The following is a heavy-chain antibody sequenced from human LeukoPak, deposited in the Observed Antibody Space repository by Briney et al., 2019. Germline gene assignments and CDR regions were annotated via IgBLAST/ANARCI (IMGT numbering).Heavy chain of an antibody. V-gene: IGHV3-48*04. CDR1: GFTFSSYS. CDR3: ARVGVASGY. CDR2: ISSRGSAI. D-gene: IGHD3-10*01. Sequence: GGSLRLSCAASGFTFSSYSMNWVRQAPGKGLEWVSYISSRGSAIYYADSVKGRFTISRDNAKNSLYLQMNSLRAEDTAVYYCARVGVASGYWGQGTLVTVSS. J-gene: IGHJ4*02.